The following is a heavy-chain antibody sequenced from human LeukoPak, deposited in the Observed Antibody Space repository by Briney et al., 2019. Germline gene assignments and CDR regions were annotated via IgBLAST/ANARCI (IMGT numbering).Heavy chain of an antibody. D-gene: IGHD3-10*01. Sequence: GGSLRLSCAASGFTFSSYGMHWVRQAPGKGLEWVAVISYDGSNKYYADSVKGRFTISRDNSKNTLYLQMNSLRAEDTAVYYCARGPSYYGSGDPNDYWGQGTLVTVSS. CDR2: ISYDGSNK. V-gene: IGHV3-30*03. J-gene: IGHJ4*02. CDR3: ARGPSYYGSGDPNDY. CDR1: GFTFSSYG.